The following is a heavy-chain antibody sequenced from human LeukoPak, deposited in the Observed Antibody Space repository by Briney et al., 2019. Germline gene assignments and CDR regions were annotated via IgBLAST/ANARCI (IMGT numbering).Heavy chain of an antibody. D-gene: IGHD3-3*01. J-gene: IGHJ4*02. V-gene: IGHV3-15*01. CDR1: GFTFSNAW. CDR2: IRGKTDGGTT. Sequence: GGSLRLSCAASGFTFSNAWMTWVRQAPGKGLEWVGRIRGKTDGGTTDYAAPVKGRFTISRDDSKNTLYLQMNSLKTEDTAVYYCTTTYYDFWSGYYLVDYWGQGTLVTVSS. CDR3: TTTYYDFWSGYYLVDY.